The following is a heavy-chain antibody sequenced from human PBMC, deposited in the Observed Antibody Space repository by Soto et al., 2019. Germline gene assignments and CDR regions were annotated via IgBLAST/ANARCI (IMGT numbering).Heavy chain of an antibody. D-gene: IGHD6-19*01. CDR1: GGTFSSYA. Sequence: QVQLVQSGAAVKKPGSSVKVSCKASGGTFSSYAISWVRQAPGQGLEWMGGIIPIFGTANYAQKFQGRVTITADESTSTAYMELSSLRSEDTAVYYCARARAVAGDRYYYYGMDVWGQGTTVTVSS. CDR2: IIPIFGTA. J-gene: IGHJ6*02. CDR3: ARARAVAGDRYYYYGMDV. V-gene: IGHV1-69*12.